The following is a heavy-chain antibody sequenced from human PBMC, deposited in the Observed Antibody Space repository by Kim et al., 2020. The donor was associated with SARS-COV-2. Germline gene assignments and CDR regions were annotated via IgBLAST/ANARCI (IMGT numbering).Heavy chain of an antibody. CDR2: IIPIFGTA. Sequence: SVKVSCKASGGTFSSYAISWVRQAPGQGLEWMGGIIPIFGTANYAQKFQGRVTITADESTSTAYMELSSLRSEDTAVYYCAREVRYSGYYAGYFDYWGQGTLVTVSS. V-gene: IGHV1-69*13. CDR3: AREVRYSGYYAGYFDY. CDR1: GGTFSSYA. J-gene: IGHJ4*02. D-gene: IGHD5-12*01.